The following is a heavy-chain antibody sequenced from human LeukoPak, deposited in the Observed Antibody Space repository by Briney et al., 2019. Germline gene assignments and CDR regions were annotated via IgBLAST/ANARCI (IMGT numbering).Heavy chain of an antibody. D-gene: IGHD3-16*01. CDR1: GFTVSSNY. CDR2: IYSGGST. CDR3: AGGGAKTPFDY. J-gene: IGHJ4*02. Sequence: SGGSLRLSCAASGFTVSSNYMSWVRQAPGKGLEWGSVIYSGGSTYYADSVKGRFTISRDNSKNTLYLQMNSLRAEDTAVYYCAGGGAKTPFDYWGQGTLVTVSS. V-gene: IGHV3-53*01.